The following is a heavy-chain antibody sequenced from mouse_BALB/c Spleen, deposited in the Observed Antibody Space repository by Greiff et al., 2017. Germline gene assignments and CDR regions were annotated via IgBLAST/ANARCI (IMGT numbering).Heavy chain of an antibody. CDR3: SSGSSEAMDY. V-gene: IGHV1-18*01. J-gene: IGHJ4*01. CDR1: GYTFTDYN. D-gene: IGHD3-1*01. CDR2: INPNNGGT. Sequence: EVQLNQSGPELVKPGASVKIPCKASGYTFTDYNMDGVKKSHGKRLEWIGDINPNNGGTIYNQKFKGKATLTVDKSSSTAYMELRSLTSEDTAVFYCSSGSSEAMDYWGQGTSVTVSS.